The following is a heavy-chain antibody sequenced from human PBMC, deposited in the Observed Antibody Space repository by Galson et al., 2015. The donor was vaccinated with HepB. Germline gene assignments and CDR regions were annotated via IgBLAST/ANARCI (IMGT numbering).Heavy chain of an antibody. Sequence: SLRLSCAASGFTVTNNYMRWVRQAPGKELEWVSVIYSDGSTYYADSVKGRFTISRDNSKNTLYLQMNSLRAEDTALYYCTRERYWGQGTLVTVSS. CDR2: IYSDGST. CDR3: TRERY. J-gene: IGHJ4*02. V-gene: IGHV3-66*01. CDR1: GFTVTNNY.